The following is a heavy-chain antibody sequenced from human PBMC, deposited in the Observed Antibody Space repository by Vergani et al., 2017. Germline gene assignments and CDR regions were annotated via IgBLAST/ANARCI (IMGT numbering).Heavy chain of an antibody. CDR2: ISYDGTQK. CDR1: GFTSSYYG. CDR3: PKGCGSIDCFTSEY. V-gene: IGHV3-30*18. J-gene: IGHJ4*02. D-gene: IGHD2-21*02. Sequence: QVHLVESGGGVVQPGRSLRLSCVVSGFTSSYYGMHWVRQAPGKGLEWVAVISYDGTQKYYADSVKGRFTISRDNSKSTLYLQMNSLRVEDTGVYYCPKGCGSIDCFTSEYWGQGTLVTVSS.